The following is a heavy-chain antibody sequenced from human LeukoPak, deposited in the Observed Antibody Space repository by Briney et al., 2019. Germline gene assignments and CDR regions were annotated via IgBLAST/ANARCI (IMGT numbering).Heavy chain of an antibody. Sequence: GASVKVSCKVSGYTLTELSMHWVRQAPGKGLEWMGGFDPEDGETIYAQKFQGRVTMTEDTSTDTAYMELSSLRSEDTAVYYCATARRDVLRFLEWLSPFDYWGQGTLVTVSS. CDR2: FDPEDGET. CDR3: ATARRDVLRFLEWLSPFDY. CDR1: GYTLTELS. D-gene: IGHD3-3*01. J-gene: IGHJ4*02. V-gene: IGHV1-24*01.